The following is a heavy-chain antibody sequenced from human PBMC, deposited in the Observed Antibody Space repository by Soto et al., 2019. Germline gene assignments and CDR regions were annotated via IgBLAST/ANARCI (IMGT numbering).Heavy chain of an antibody. V-gene: IGHV1-18*01. J-gene: IGHJ4*02. CDR3: ARVIWGSGWLMNFDY. CDR2: ISAYNGNT. D-gene: IGHD6-19*01. Sequence: ASVKVSCKASGYTFTSYGISWVRQAPGQGLEWMGWISAYNGNTNYAQKLQGRVTMTTDTSTSTAYMELRSLRSDDTAVYYCARVIWGSGWLMNFDYWGQGTLVTVS. CDR1: GYTFTSYG.